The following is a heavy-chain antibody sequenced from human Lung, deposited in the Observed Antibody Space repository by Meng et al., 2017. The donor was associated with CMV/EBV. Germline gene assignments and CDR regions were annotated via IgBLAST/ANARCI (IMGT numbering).Heavy chain of an antibody. CDR2: INPSDNTT. J-gene: IGHJ4*02. Sequence: SVXVSXXASGYTLTNYYIHWVRQAPGQGLEWMGIINPSDNTTIYAQKFQGRVTMTRDTSTSTVYMELSSLRSDDTALYYCARDLGYSSSWYFQYYFDCWGQGTXVTVSS. V-gene: IGHV1-46*01. D-gene: IGHD6-13*01. CDR1: GYTLTNYY. CDR3: ARDLGYSSSWYFQYYFDC.